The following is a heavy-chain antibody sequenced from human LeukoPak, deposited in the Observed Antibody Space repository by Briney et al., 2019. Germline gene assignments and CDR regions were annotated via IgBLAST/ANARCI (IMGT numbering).Heavy chain of an antibody. CDR1: GGSISSDIHY. V-gene: IGHV4-31*03. CDR2: VFHSGGS. J-gene: IGHJ4*02. D-gene: IGHD3-22*01. CDR3: AKEPTQAGCLDSSGCFLGPPSRADS. Sequence: PSETLSLTCTVSGGSISSDIHYWNWIHQHPGKGLEWIGYVFHSGGSYYNPALKRRLTISVDTSKNQFSLRLTSLTAADTAVYYTAKEPTQAGCLDSSGCFLGPPSRADSWGQGSLVTVSS.